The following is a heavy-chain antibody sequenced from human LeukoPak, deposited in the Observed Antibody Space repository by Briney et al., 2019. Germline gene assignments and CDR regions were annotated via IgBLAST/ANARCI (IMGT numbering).Heavy chain of an antibody. D-gene: IGHD3-16*01. J-gene: IGHJ6*02. CDR2: INHNGNVN. Sequence: PGGSLRLSCAASGFTFSAIPMNWARQAPGKGLEWVASINHNGNVNYYVDSVKGRFTISRDNAKNSLYLQMSNLRAEDTAVYFCARGGGLDVWGQGATVTVSS. CDR3: ARGGGLDV. CDR1: GFTFSAIP. V-gene: IGHV3-7*03.